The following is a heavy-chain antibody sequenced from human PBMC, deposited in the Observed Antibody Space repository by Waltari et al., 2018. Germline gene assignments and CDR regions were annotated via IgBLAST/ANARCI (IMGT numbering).Heavy chain of an antibody. V-gene: IGHV1-2*06. Sequence: QVQLVQSGAEVKKPGASVKVSCKASGYTFTGYYMHWVRQAPGQGLEWMGRINPNSGGTNYAQKFQGRVTMTRDTSISTAYMGLSRLRSDDTAVYYCATGLFYGSGSHYYYYYYGMDVWGQGTTVTVSS. CDR2: INPNSGGT. J-gene: IGHJ6*02. D-gene: IGHD3-10*01. CDR3: ATGLFYGSGSHYYYYYYGMDV. CDR1: GYTFTGYY.